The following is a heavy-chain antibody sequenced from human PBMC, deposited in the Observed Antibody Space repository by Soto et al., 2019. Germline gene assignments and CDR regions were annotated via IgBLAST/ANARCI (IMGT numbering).Heavy chain of an antibody. D-gene: IGHD3-22*01. J-gene: IGHJ3*02. CDR2: ISDDGDKV. V-gene: IGHV3-30-3*01. CDR3: ARAHYHDSSGPNGHAFDI. CDR1: EFTFSDYA. Sequence: QVQLVESGGGVVQPGRSLRLSCAASEFTFSDYAMHWVRQAPGKGLEWVAVISDDGDKVFYADSMKDRLTISRDNSKSTLFPQLNSLGTEDPALYYCARAHYHDSSGPNGHAFDIWGQGTLVTVSS.